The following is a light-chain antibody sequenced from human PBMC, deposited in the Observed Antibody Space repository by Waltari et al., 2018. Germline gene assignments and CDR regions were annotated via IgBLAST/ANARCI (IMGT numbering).Light chain of an antibody. CDR3: QQRSNWPPLST. J-gene: IGKJ3*01. CDR1: QSVSSY. V-gene: IGKV3-11*01. CDR2: DAS. Sequence: EIVLTQSPATLSLSPGERATLSCRASQSVSSYVAWYQQKPGQAPRLLIYDASNGATGIPARFSGRGSGTDFTLTISSLEPEDFAVYYCQQRSNWPPLSTFGPGTKVDIK.